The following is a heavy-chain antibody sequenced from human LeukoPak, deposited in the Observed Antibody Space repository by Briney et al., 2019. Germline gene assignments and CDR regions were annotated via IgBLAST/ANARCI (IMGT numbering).Heavy chain of an antibody. CDR3: ARGVGERYFDY. Sequence: GGSLRLSCAASGFSVSSNYMTWVRQAPGKGLEWVSVIYGAGHTYYADSVNGRFTISRDNSKNTLYFQMNSLTDEDTAVYYCARGVGERYFDYWGQGTLVTVSS. D-gene: IGHD3-10*01. CDR1: GFSVSSNY. CDR2: IYGAGHT. J-gene: IGHJ4*02. V-gene: IGHV3-66*01.